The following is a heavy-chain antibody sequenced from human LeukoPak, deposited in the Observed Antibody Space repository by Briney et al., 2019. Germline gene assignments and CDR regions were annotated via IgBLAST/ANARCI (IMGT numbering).Heavy chain of an antibody. D-gene: IGHD2-21*01. CDR2: IRYDGSNK. J-gene: IGHJ3*02. CDR1: RFTFNNYG. Sequence: GGSLRLSCAASRFTFNNYGIHWVRQAPGKGLEWVAFIRYDGSNKYYADSVQGRFTISRDNSKNTLYLQMNTLIPEDTAVYYCAKPIPRGGDAFGIWGQGTMVTVSS. V-gene: IGHV3-30*02. CDR3: AKPIPRGGDAFGI.